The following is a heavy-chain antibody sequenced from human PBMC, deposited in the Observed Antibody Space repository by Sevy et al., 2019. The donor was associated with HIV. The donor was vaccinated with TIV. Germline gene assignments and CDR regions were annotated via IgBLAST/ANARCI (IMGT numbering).Heavy chain of an antibody. Sequence: ASVKVSCKASGGTFSSYGISWVRQAPGQGLEWMGGIIPILGTVNYAQKFQGRVTITADEATKTAYMELSSRRSEDTAVYYCARGGGNGWYYFDYWGQETLVTVSS. CDR1: GGTFSSYG. V-gene: IGHV1-69*13. D-gene: IGHD6-19*01. CDR2: IIPILGTV. CDR3: ARGGGNGWYYFDY. J-gene: IGHJ4*02.